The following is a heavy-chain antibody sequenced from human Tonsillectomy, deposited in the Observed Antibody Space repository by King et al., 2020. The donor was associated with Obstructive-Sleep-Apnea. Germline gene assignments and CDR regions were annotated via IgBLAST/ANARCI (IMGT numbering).Heavy chain of an antibody. V-gene: IGHV3-23*04. D-gene: IGHD3-10*01. CDR2: MSGGGDGI. CDR1: GFTFSSYA. Sequence: VQLVESGGGLVQPGGSLRLSCAASGFTFSSYAMSWVRQAPGKGLEWVSAMSGGGDGIYYADSVKGRFTISRDNSKNTLYLQMNSLRVEDTAVYYCAKDGPYYYGSGSYYNEYFQHWGQGTLVTVSS. CDR3: AKDGPYYYGSGSYYNEYFQH. J-gene: IGHJ1*01.